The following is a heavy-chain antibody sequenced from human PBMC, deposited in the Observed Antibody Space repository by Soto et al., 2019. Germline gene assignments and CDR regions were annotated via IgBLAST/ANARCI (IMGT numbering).Heavy chain of an antibody. J-gene: IGHJ4*02. V-gene: IGHV5-10-1*01. Sequence: AESLRISCQVYGFSFTNYWIIWVLQMPGKGLEWMGNIDPVDSYANYSPSFQGHVTFSVDTSISTAYLQWSSLRPEDAAVYYCARDPKTSGGQHWAFNYFDSWGQGTMVTVSS. CDR2: IDPVDSYA. CDR1: GFSFTNYW. CDR3: ARDPKTSGGQHWAFNYFDS. D-gene: IGHD7-27*01.